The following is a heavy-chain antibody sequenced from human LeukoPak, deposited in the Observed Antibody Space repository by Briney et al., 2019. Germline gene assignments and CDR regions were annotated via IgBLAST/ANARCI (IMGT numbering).Heavy chain of an antibody. V-gene: IGHV3-9*01. J-gene: IGHJ4*02. D-gene: IGHD6-13*01. CDR3: AKDMSRQQLVLFDY. CDR2: ISWNSGSI. Sequence: GRSLRLSCAASGFTFDDCAMHWVRQAPGKGLEWVSGISWNSGSIGYADSVKGRFTISRDNAKNSLYLQMNSLRAEDTALYYCAKDMSRQQLVLFDYWGQGTLVTVSS. CDR1: GFTFDDCA.